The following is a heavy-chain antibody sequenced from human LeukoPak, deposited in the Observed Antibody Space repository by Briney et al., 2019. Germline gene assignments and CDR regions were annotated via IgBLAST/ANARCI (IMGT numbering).Heavy chain of an antibody. CDR1: GGSISSSSYY. J-gene: IGHJ3*02. Sequence: SETLSLTCTVSGGSISSSSYYWGWIRQPPGKGLEWIGSIHYSGSTNYNPSLKSRVTISVDTSKNQFSLKLSSVTAADTVVYYCAFRDPDAFDIWGQGTMVTVSS. CDR3: AFRDPDAFDI. V-gene: IGHV4-39*07. CDR2: IHYSGST.